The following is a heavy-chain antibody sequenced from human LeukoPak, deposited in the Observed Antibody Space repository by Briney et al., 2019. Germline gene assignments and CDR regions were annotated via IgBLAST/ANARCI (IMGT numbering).Heavy chain of an antibody. CDR2: IYYSGST. D-gene: IGHD3-22*01. J-gene: IGHJ3*02. CDR3: ARDHYYDSSGYYRPFDI. CDR1: GDSISVYY. V-gene: IGHV4-59*01. Sequence: SETLSLTCTVSGDSISVYYWSWIRQPPGKGLEWIGNIYYSGSTNYNPSLKSRVTISVDTSKNQFSLKLGSVTAADTAVYYCARDHYYDSSGYYRPFDIWGQGTMVTVSS.